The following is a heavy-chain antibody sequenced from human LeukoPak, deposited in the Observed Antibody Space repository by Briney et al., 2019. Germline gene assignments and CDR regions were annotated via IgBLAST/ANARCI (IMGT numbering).Heavy chain of an antibody. CDR1: GFTFSGSA. V-gene: IGHV3-73*01. CDR3: AGPHDTSGHAFDY. Sequence: PGGSLRLSCAASGFTFSGSAMHWVRQASGRGLEWIGRIRGKPNNYATAYAASVKGRFTISRDDSRNTAYLQMDSLKTEDSAVYYCAGPHDTSGHAFDYWGQGTLVTVSS. CDR2: IRGKPNNYAT. D-gene: IGHD3-22*01. J-gene: IGHJ4*02.